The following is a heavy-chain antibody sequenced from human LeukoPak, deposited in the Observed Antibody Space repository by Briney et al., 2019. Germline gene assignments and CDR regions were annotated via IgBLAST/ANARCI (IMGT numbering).Heavy chain of an antibody. Sequence: SETLSLTCAVYGGSFSGYYWSWIRQPPGKGLEWIGEINHSGSTNYNPSLKSRVTISVDTSKNQFSLKLSSVTAADTAVYYCARGWSYYDFWSGYYTGSGVGAYNWFDPWGQGTLVTVSS. V-gene: IGHV4-34*01. CDR2: INHSGST. CDR1: GGSFSGYY. J-gene: IGHJ5*02. CDR3: ARGWSYYDFWSGYYTGSGVGAYNWFDP. D-gene: IGHD3-3*01.